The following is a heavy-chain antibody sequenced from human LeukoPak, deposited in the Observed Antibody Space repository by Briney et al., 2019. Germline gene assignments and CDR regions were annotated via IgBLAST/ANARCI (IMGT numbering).Heavy chain of an antibody. V-gene: IGHV3-74*01. Sequence: HPGGSLRLSCAASGFTFSDYWMHWVRQVPGKGLVWVSRINTDGGSTIYADSVKGRFTISRDNAKNTLYLQMNSLRGEDTGVYYCGRDESVSGPTTFDFWGQGTLVTVSS. J-gene: IGHJ4*02. CDR2: INTDGGST. CDR3: GRDESVSGPTTFDF. CDR1: GFTFSDYW. D-gene: IGHD6-19*01.